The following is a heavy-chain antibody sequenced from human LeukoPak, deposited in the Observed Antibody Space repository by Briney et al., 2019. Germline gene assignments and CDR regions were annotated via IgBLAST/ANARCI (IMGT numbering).Heavy chain of an antibody. CDR1: GFTFSSYS. Sequence: PGGSLRLSCAASGFTFSSYSMNWVRQAPGKGLEWVSSISSSSSYIYYADSVKGRFTISRDNAKNSLYLQMNSLRAEDTAVYYCARDGYDFWSGYNWFDPWGQGTLVTVSS. D-gene: IGHD3-3*01. J-gene: IGHJ5*02. V-gene: IGHV3-21*01. CDR3: ARDGYDFWSGYNWFDP. CDR2: ISSSSSYI.